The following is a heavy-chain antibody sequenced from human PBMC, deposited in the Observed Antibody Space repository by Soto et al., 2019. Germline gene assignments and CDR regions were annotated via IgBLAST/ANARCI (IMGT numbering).Heavy chain of an antibody. CDR3: ERVVVGATTWFDP. CDR2: IYYSGST. D-gene: IGHD1-26*01. J-gene: IGHJ5*02. Sequence: SETLSLTCTVSGGSISSYYWSWIRQPPGKGLEWIGYIYYSGSTNYNPSLKSRVTISVDTSKNQFSLKLSSVTAADTAVYYCERVVVGATTWFDPWGQGTLVTVSS. V-gene: IGHV4-59*01. CDR1: GGSISSYY.